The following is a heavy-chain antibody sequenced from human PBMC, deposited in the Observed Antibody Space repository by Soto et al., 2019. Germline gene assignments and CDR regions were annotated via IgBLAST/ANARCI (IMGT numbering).Heavy chain of an antibody. CDR2: IYWDDDK. V-gene: IGHV2-5*02. Sequence: QITLKESGPTLVKPTQTLTLTCTFSGFSLSTSGVGVGWIRQPPGKALEWLALIYWDDDKRYSPSLKSRLTITKDTSKNQVVLTMTNMDPVDTATYYCAHRLRHGSGSYYNIYGMDVWGQGTTDTVSS. J-gene: IGHJ6*02. CDR1: GFSLSTSGVG. D-gene: IGHD3-10*01. CDR3: AHRLRHGSGSYYNIYGMDV.